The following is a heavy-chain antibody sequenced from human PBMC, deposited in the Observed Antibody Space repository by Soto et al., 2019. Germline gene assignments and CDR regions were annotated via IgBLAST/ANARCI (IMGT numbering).Heavy chain of an antibody. CDR2: IYYSGST. D-gene: IGHD2-21*02. Sequence: SETLSLTCTVSGGSISSYYWSWIRQPPGEGLEWIGYIYYSGSTNYNPSLKSRVTISVDTSKNQFSLKLSSVTAADTAVYYCARERGSGPGAYCGGDCYTDYWGQGTLVTVSS. CDR1: GGSISSYY. V-gene: IGHV4-59*01. J-gene: IGHJ4*02. CDR3: ARERGSGPGAYCGGDCYTDY.